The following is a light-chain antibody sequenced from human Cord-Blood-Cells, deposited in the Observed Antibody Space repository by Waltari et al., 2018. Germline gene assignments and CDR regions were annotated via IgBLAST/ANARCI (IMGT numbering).Light chain of an antibody. V-gene: IGLV1-47*01. Sequence: QSVLTQPPSASGTPGQRVTISCSGSSSNIGSNYVYWYQQLPGTAPKLLIYRNNQRPSGVPDRFSGSKSGNTATLTISGTQAMDEADYYCQAWDSSTAVFGGGTKLTVL. CDR2: RNN. CDR3: QAWDSSTAV. CDR1: SSNIGSNY. J-gene: IGLJ3*02.